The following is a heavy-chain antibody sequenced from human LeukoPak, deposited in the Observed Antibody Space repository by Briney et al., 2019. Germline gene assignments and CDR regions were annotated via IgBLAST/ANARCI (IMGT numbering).Heavy chain of an antibody. V-gene: IGHV3-30*18. CDR3: AKVDRQWLTPFDY. Sequence: PGGSLRLSCAASGFTFSSYGMHWVRQAPGKGLEWVAVISYDGSNKYYADSVKGRFTISRDNSKNTLYLQMNSLRAEDTAVYYCAKVDRQWLTPFDYWGQGTLVTVSS. J-gene: IGHJ4*02. D-gene: IGHD6-19*01. CDR2: ISYDGSNK. CDR1: GFTFSSYG.